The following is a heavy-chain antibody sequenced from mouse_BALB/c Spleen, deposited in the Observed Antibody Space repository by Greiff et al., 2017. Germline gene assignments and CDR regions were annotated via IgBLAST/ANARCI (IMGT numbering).Heavy chain of an antibody. Sequence: VQLKQSGPELVKPGASVKMSCKASGYTFTSYVMHWVKQKPGQGLEWIGYINPGSGGTNYNEKFKGKATLTADKSSSTAYMQLSSLTSDDSAVYFCARKAYYGKTPFAYWGQGTLVTVSA. CDR1: GYTFTSYV. J-gene: IGHJ3*01. CDR3: ARKAYYGKTPFAY. CDR2: INPGSGGT. D-gene: IGHD2-10*01. V-gene: IGHV1-14*01.